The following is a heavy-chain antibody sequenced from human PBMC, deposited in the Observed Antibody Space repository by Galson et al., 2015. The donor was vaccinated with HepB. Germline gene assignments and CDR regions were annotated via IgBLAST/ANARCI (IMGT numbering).Heavy chain of an antibody. Sequence: SVKVSCKASGYTFTTFPMHWVRQAPGQSLEWMGYISAANGDTKYSQKFQDRVTITSDTSANTAFMELSNLNSEDTAVYYCARNASTGGFDLWGQGALVTVSS. D-gene: IGHD1-14*01. V-gene: IGHV1-3*01. CDR3: ARNASTGGFDL. CDR2: ISAANGDT. J-gene: IGHJ4*02. CDR1: GYTFTTFP.